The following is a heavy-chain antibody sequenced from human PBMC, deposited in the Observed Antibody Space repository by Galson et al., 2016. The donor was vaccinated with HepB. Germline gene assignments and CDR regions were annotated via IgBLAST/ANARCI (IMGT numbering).Heavy chain of an antibody. CDR3: AKDVPLNWSEDDLHH. V-gene: IGHV3-23*01. CDR2: IARNAGTT. Sequence: SLKLSCAASGFTLTDFVLPWVRQAPGKGPEWVSSIARNAGTTDYAQYSKGRFTITGDNSTVTIYIQLHSLRAEDTAMYYCAKDVPLNWSEDDLHHWGQGTLVTVSS. D-gene: IGHD3-3*01. CDR1: GFTLTDFV. J-gene: IGHJ4*02.